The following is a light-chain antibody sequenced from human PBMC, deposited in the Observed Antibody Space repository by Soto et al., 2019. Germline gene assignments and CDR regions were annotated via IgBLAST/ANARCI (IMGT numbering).Light chain of an antibody. J-gene: IGKJ5*01. CDR3: QKYNNCPLTT. CDR2: GAS. Sequence: EIVMTQSPATLSVSPGERATLSCRASQSVSSNLAWYQQKPGQAPRLLIYGASTRATGIPARFSGSGSGTEFTLTISSLQSEDFAVYDSQKYNNCPLTTFGQGTRLEIK. V-gene: IGKV3-15*01. CDR1: QSVSSN.